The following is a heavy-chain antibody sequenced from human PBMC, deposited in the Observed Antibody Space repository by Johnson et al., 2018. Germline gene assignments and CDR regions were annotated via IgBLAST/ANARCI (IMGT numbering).Heavy chain of an antibody. V-gene: IGHV1-3*01. CDR1: GYTFTSYA. CDR3: ARDRGYSNYVDYYYYMDV. CDR2: INAGNGNT. J-gene: IGHJ6*03. Sequence: VQLVESGAEVKKXGASXKVXCKASGYTFTSYAMHWVRQAPGQRLAWMGWINAGNGNTKYSQTFQGSVTITRDTSASTAYMELSSLRSEDTAVYYCARDRGYSNYVDYYYYMDVWGKGTTVTVSS. D-gene: IGHD4-11*01.